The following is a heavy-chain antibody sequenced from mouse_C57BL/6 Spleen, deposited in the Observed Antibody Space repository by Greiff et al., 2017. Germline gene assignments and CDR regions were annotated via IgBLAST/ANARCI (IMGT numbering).Heavy chain of an antibody. CDR1: GFTFSDYY. CDR2: ISNGGGST. D-gene: IGHD1-1*01. V-gene: IGHV5-12*01. J-gene: IGHJ3*01. CDR3: ARQVGTTPFAY. Sequence: EVKLVESGGGLVQPGGSLKLSCAASGFTFSDYYMYWVRQTPEKRLEWVAYISNGGGSTYYPDTVKGRFTISRDNAKNTLYLQMSRLKSEDTAMYYCARQVGTTPFAYWGQGTLVTVSA.